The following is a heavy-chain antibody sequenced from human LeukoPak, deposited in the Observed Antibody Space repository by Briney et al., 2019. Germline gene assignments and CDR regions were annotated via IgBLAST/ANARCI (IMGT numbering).Heavy chain of an antibody. CDR1: GYTFTGYY. CDR2: INPNSGGT. Sequence: RVASVKVSCKASGYTFTGYYMHWVRQAPGQGLEWMGWINPNSGGTNYAQKFQGRVTMTRDTSISTAYMELSRLRSDDTAVYYCARAEGSSGWWQPIDYWGQGTLATVSS. V-gene: IGHV1-2*02. CDR3: ARAEGSSGWWQPIDY. D-gene: IGHD6-19*01. J-gene: IGHJ4*02.